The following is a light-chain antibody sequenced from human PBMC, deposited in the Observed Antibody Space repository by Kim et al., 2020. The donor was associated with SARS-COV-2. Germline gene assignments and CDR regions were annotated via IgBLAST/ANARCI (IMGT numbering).Light chain of an antibody. CDR2: RAS. CDR3: QQFSKWRLS. Sequence: EIVMTQSPATLSVSPGERVTLSCRASQTVDRNLAWYQQKGGQPPRLLIYRASTRATDIPDRFSGSGSGTEFTLTIHSLRSEDSGNYYCQQFSKWRLSFGGGTKVDIK. V-gene: IGKV3-15*01. CDR1: QTVDRN. J-gene: IGKJ4*01.